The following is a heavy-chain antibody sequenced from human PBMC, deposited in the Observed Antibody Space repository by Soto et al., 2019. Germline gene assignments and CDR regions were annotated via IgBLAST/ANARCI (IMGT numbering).Heavy chain of an antibody. V-gene: IGHV4-31*03. J-gene: IGHJ4*02. Sequence: KPSETLSLTCTVSGGSISSGGYYWSWIRQHPEKGLEWIGYIYYSGSTYYNPSLKSRVTISVDTSKNQFSLKLSSVTAADTAVYYCASCIPTPPYYDFWSGSTYFDYWGQGTLVTVSS. CDR3: ASCIPTPPYYDFWSGSTYFDY. D-gene: IGHD3-3*01. CDR1: GGSISSGGYY. CDR2: IYYSGST.